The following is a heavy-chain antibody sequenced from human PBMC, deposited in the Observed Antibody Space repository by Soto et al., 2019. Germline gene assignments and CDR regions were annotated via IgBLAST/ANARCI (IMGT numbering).Heavy chain of an antibody. CDR3: ARESAGGLSGSGYDI. CDR1: GDSISTYY. CDR2: VHNSGSI. D-gene: IGHD5-18*01. Sequence: QVQLQESGPGLVKSSETLSLTCTVSGDSISTYYWSWIRQPPGKGLEWVGNVHNSGSIIYNPSLTGRVTISAATSKNQFSRRLMSITAADTAFYYWARESAGGLSGSGYDIWGQGTMVTVSS. V-gene: IGHV4-59*01. J-gene: IGHJ3*02.